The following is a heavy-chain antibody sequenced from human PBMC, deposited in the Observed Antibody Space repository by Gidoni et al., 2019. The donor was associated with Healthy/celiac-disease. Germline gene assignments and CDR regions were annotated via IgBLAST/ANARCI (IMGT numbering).Heavy chain of an antibody. CDR2: TRNKANSYTT. CDR3: ARGTTSGSEY. D-gene: IGHD1-26*01. Sequence: EVQLVESGGGLVQPGGSLRLSCAASGFTFSDHYMDWVRQAPGKGLEWVGRTRNKANSYTTYYAASVKGRFTISRDDSKNSLYLQMNSLKTEDTAVYYCARGTTSGSEYWGQGTLVTVSS. J-gene: IGHJ4*02. CDR1: GFTFSDHY. V-gene: IGHV3-72*01.